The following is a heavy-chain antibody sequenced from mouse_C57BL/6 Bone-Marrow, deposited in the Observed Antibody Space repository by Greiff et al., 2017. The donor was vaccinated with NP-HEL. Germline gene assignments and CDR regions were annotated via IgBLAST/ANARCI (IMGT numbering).Heavy chain of an antibody. CDR2: IDPETGGT. D-gene: IGHD1-1*01. V-gene: IGHV1-15*01. CDR1: GYTFTDYE. Sequence: QVQLKQSGAELVRPGASVTLSCKASGYTFTDYEMHWVKQTPVHGLEWIGAIDPETGGTAYNQKFKGKAILTADKSSCTAYLELRSLTSEDSAVYYCTDDFGITTVVAFDYWGQGTTLTVSS. J-gene: IGHJ2*01. CDR3: TDDFGITTVVAFDY.